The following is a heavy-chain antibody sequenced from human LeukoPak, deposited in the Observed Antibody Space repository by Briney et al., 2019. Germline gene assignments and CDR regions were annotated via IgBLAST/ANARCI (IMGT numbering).Heavy chain of an antibody. CDR1: GYTFTSYD. J-gene: IGHJ4*02. V-gene: IGHV1-8*03. CDR2: MNPNSGNT. Sequence: ASVKVSCKASGYTFTSYDINWVRQAPGQGLEWMGWMNPNSGNTGYAQKFQGRVTITRNTSISTAYMELSSLRSEDTAVYYCARGPPYSGSYYFDYWGQGTLVTVSS. D-gene: IGHD1-26*01. CDR3: ARGPPYSGSYYFDY.